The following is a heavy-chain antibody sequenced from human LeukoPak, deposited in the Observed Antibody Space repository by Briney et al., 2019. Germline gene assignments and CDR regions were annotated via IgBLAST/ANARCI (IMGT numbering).Heavy chain of an antibody. J-gene: IGHJ4*02. Sequence: SQTLSLTCTVSGGSISSYYWSWIRQPAGKGLEWIGCIYTSRSTNYNPSLKSRVTMSVDTSKNQFSLKLSSVTAADTAVYYCARDGMVVTPGYFDYWGQGTLVTVSS. V-gene: IGHV4-4*07. CDR3: ARDGMVVTPGYFDY. CDR1: GGSISSYY. D-gene: IGHD4-23*01. CDR2: IYTSRST.